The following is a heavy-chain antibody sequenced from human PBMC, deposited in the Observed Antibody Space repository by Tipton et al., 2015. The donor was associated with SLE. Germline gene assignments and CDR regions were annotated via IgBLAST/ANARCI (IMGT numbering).Heavy chain of an antibody. CDR3: ARRAAAGLRH. V-gene: IGHV4-34*01. D-gene: IGHD6-13*01. CDR2: INHSGST. Sequence: LRLSCAVYGGSFSGYYWSWIRQPPGKGLEWIGEINHSGSTNYNPSLKSRVTISVDTSKNQFSLKLSSVTAADTAVYYCARRAAAGLRHWGQGTLVTVSS. J-gene: IGHJ1*01. CDR1: GGSFSGYY.